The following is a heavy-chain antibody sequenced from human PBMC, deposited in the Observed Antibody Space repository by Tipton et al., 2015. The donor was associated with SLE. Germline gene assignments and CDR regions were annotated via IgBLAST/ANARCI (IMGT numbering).Heavy chain of an antibody. D-gene: IGHD6-13*01. CDR1: GGSISSYY. CDR2: IYYSGST. V-gene: IGHV4-59*08. CDR3: ARGTGIAAAGPYFDY. Sequence: TLSLTCTVSGGSISSYYWSWIRQPPGKGLEWIGYIYYSGSTNYNPSLKSRVTISVDTSKNQFSLKLSSVTAADTAVYYCARGTGIAAAGPYFDYWGQGTLVTVSS. J-gene: IGHJ4*02.